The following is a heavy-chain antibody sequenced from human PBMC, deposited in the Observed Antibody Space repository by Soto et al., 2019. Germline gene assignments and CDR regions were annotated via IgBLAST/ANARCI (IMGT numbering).Heavy chain of an antibody. J-gene: IGHJ6*02. Sequence: EVQLVESGGAMVQPGMSLRLSCVVSGFSLDDYAMYWVRQGPGKGLEWVAGITWNSGKIGYADSVRGRFTISRDNSKNSLYLHRNGLRTEDTALYHCVRHLDVWGQGTTVTVSS. CDR2: ITWNSGKI. V-gene: IGHV3-9*01. CDR3: VRHLDV. CDR1: GFSLDDYA.